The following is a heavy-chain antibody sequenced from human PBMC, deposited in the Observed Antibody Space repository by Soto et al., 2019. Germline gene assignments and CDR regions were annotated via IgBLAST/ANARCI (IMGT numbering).Heavy chain of an antibody. V-gene: IGHV3-23*01. CDR2: ISGSGGST. CDR1: GFTFSSYA. J-gene: IGHJ3*02. CDR3: AKDWPYYYDSSGYYYAFDI. D-gene: IGHD3-22*01. Sequence: GGSLRLSCAASGFTFSSYAMSWVRQAPGKGLEWVSAISGSGGSTYYADSVKGRFTISRDNSKNTLYLQMNSLRAEDTAVYYCAKDWPYYYDSSGYYYAFDIWGQGTMVTVSS.